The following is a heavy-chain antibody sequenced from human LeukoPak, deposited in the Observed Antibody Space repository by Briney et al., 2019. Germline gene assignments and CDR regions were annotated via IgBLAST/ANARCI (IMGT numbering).Heavy chain of an antibody. J-gene: IGHJ4*02. D-gene: IGHD3-3*01. CDR3: VKEYFGFGVDY. V-gene: IGHV3-23*01. Sequence: GGSLRLSCAASGFTFSSYAMSWLRQAPGKGLEWVSDITSSGDSTYYADSVKGRFTISRDNPKNTLYLQMNSLRAEDTAIYYCVKEYFGFGVDYWGQGTVVTVSS. CDR2: ITSSGDST. CDR1: GFTFSSYA.